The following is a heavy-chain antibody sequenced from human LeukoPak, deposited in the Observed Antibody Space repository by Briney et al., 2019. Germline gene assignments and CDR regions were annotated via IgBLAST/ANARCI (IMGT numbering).Heavy chain of an antibody. J-gene: IGHJ4*02. CDR1: GYSFTSHS. V-gene: IGHV1-18*01. D-gene: IGHD6-19*01. CDR2: NSAYNGDT. Sequence: ASVRVSCKASGYSFTSHSISWVRQAPGQGLEWMGWNSAYNGDTKYAQKFQGRVTMTTDASTTTAYMELRSLTSDDTAVYYCARDPSNSSGRYEHLDYWGQGTLVTVSS. CDR3: ARDPSNSSGRYEHLDY.